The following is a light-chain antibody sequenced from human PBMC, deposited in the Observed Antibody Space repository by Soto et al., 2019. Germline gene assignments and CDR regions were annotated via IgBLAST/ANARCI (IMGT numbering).Light chain of an antibody. J-gene: IGLJ2*01. CDR1: NAGSKS. V-gene: IGLV3-21*02. CDR2: LNS. CDR3: QVWSSSTDQV. Sequence: SYELTQPPSVSVAPGQTARITCGGDNAGSKSVHWYQQKPGQAPVLVVYLNSDRPSGIPDRFSGSISGNTATLTISTVEAGDEADYYCQVWSSSTDQVFGGGTKLTVL.